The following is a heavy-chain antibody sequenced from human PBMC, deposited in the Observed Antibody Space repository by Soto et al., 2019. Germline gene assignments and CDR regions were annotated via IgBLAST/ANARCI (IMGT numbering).Heavy chain of an antibody. V-gene: IGHV3-23*01. CDR2: ISAGGGNT. J-gene: IGHJ5*02. D-gene: IGHD1-1*01. CDR1: GFSFSTYA. CDR3: VTHAKYDLVSLFDP. Sequence: GSLRLSCAVSGFSFSTYAMSWVRQAPGKGLEWVSGISAGGGNTYYADSVRGRFTISRDNSKDTLYLQITSLGAEDTAFYYCVTHAKYDLVSLFDPWGQGSLVTVSS.